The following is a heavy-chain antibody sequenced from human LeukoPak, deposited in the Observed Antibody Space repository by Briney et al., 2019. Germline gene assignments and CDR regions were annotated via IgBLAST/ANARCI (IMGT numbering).Heavy chain of an antibody. CDR3: ARDSGKDYYGSGSRFDY. V-gene: IGHV1-46*01. CDR1: GYTFTSYY. CDR2: INPSGGNT. Sequence: ASVKVSCKASGYTFTSYYMHWVRQAPGQGLEWMGIINPSGGNTSYAQKFQGRVTMTRDTSTSTVYMELSSLRSEDTAVYYCARDSGKDYYGSGSRFDYWGQGTLVTVSS. D-gene: IGHD3-10*01. J-gene: IGHJ4*02.